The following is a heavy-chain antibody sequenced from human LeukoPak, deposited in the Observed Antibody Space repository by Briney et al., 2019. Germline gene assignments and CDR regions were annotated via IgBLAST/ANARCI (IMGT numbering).Heavy chain of an antibody. CDR1: GFTFSTYA. CDR2: LSTTGGTT. CDR3: AKDRVVAVGKFDY. D-gene: IGHD3-22*01. J-gene: IGHJ4*02. V-gene: IGHV3-23*01. Sequence: QTGGSLRLSCAASGFTFSTYAMNWVRQAPGKGLEWVSSLSTTGGTTYYADSVKGRFTISRDNSKNTLCLQMNSLRAEDTAVYYCAKDRVVAVGKFDYWGQGTLVTVSS.